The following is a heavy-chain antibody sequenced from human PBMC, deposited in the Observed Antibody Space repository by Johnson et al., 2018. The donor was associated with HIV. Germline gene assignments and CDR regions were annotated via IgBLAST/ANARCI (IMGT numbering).Heavy chain of an antibody. D-gene: IGHD3-3*01. CDR2: ISYDGSNQ. V-gene: IGHV3-30*04. CDR3: AAYYDFWSGSYTSGFDI. Sequence: QVQLVESGGGLVQPGGSMRLSCAASGFTFSSYAMHWVRQAPGKGLEWVAVISYDGSNQYYADSVKGRFTISRDNSKNTVFLQMYSLRPEDTAMYYCAAYYDFWSGSYTSGFDIWGQGTMVTVSS. CDR1: GFTFSSYA. J-gene: IGHJ3*02.